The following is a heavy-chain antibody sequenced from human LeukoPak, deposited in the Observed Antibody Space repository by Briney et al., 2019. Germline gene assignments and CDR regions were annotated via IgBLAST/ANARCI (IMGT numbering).Heavy chain of an antibody. V-gene: IGHV4-59*01. D-gene: IGHD1-1*01. CDR2: IYYSGST. Sequence: SETLSLTCTVSGGSISSYYWSWIRQPPGKGLEWIGYIYYSGSTNYNPSLKSRVTMSVDTSRSQFSLKLSSVTAADTAVYYCVKDRRPGSPSTGDVWGQGTTVTVSS. J-gene: IGHJ6*02. CDR1: GGSISSYY. CDR3: VKDRRPGSPSTGDV.